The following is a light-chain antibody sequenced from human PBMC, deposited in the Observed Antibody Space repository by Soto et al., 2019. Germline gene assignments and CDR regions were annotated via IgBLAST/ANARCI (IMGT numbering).Light chain of an antibody. CDR2: GAS. Sequence: EIVMTQSPVTLSVSPGERTTLFCRASQSVNSNLAWYQQKPGQAPRLLIYGASTRATGIPARFSGSGSGTEFTLTISSLQSEDFAVYYCQQYNNGPRTFGQGTKVDIK. CDR3: QQYNNGPRT. J-gene: IGKJ1*01. CDR1: QSVNSN. V-gene: IGKV3-15*01.